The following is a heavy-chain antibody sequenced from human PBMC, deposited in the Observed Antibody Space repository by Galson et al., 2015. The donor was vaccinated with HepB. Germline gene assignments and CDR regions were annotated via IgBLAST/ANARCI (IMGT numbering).Heavy chain of an antibody. CDR3: AREGPYFYGLDV. D-gene: IGHD3-9*01. CDR2: IYYTGTT. CDR1: GGSISNPDYY. Sequence: TLSLTCSVSGGSISNPDYYWTWIRQLPGKGLEWIGQIYYTGTTDYNPSLEGRLALSIDTSQNKFSLTLTSLTAADAAVYYCAREGPYFYGLDVWGQGATVNVSS. V-gene: IGHV4-31*03. J-gene: IGHJ6*02.